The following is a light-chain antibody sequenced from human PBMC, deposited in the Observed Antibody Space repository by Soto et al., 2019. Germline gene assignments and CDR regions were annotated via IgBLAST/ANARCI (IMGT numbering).Light chain of an antibody. CDR1: QSIGGY. Sequence: DIQMTQSPSTLSASVGDRVTITCRASQSIGGYLAWYQQKPGKAPNLLIFDASSLESGVPSRFSGSGYGTEFTLTISSLQPDDFATYYCQQYSSYSPWTFGQGTKVDIK. CDR3: QQYSSYSPWT. J-gene: IGKJ1*01. CDR2: DAS. V-gene: IGKV1-5*01.